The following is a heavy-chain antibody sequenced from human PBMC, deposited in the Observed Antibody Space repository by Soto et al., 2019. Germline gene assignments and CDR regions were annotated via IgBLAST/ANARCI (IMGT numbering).Heavy chain of an antibody. D-gene: IGHD3-3*01. CDR1: GYTFTSYG. CDR3: ARGHGLQAIFGVVIVGYAFDI. Sequence: GASVKVSCKASGYTFTSYGISWVRQAPGQGLEWMGWISAYNGNTNYAQKLQGRVTMTTDTSTSTAYMELRSLRSDDTAVYYCARGHGLQAIFGVVIVGYAFDIWGQGTMVTVSS. V-gene: IGHV1-18*04. J-gene: IGHJ3*02. CDR2: ISAYNGNT.